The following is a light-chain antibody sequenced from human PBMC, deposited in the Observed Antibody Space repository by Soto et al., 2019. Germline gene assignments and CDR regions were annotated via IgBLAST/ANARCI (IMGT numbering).Light chain of an antibody. CDR1: QGIGNA. V-gene: IGKV1-6*01. J-gene: IGKJ1*01. CDR2: GAS. CDR3: LQDIKYPWT. Sequence: AIQMTQSPSSLSASVGDRVTVSCRASQGIGNALGWYQQKPGKPPKVLIYGASNLQSGVPPRCSGSGAGPECTLTISSLQPGDAETYDCLQDIKYPWTFGQGTKVDIK.